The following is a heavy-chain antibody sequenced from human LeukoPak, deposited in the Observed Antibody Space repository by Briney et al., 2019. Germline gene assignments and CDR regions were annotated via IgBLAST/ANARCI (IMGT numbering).Heavy chain of an antibody. J-gene: IGHJ4*02. CDR3: ARVRGGNSLLDY. CDR2: IYYSGST. D-gene: IGHD4-23*01. Sequence: SETLSLTCTVSGGSISSYYWSWIRQPPGKGLEWIGYIYYSGSTNYNPSLKSRVTISVDTSKNQFSLKLSSVTAADTAVYYCARVRGGNSLLDYWGQGTLVTVSS. CDR1: GGSISSYY. V-gene: IGHV4-59*01.